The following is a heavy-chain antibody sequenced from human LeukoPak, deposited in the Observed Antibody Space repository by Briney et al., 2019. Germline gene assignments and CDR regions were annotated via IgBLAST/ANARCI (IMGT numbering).Heavy chain of an antibody. V-gene: IGHV3-30*02. CDR2: IRYDGSNK. Sequence: LGGSLRLSCAASGFTFSSYGMHWVRQAPGKGLEWVAFIRYDGSNKYYADSVKGRFTISRDNAKNSLYLQMNSLRAEDTAVYYCARGDGYNSYYFDYWGQGTLVTVSS. CDR3: ARGDGYNSYYFDY. J-gene: IGHJ4*02. CDR1: GFTFSSYG. D-gene: IGHD5-24*01.